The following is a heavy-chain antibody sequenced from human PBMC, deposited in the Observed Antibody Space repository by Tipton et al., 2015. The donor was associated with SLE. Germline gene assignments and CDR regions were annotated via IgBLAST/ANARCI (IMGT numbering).Heavy chain of an antibody. CDR1: GYSISSGYY. V-gene: IGHV4-61*01. Sequence: TLSLTCAVSGYSISSGYYWSWIRQPPGKGLEWIGYIYYSGSTNYNPSLKSRVTISVDTSKNQFSLKLSSVTAADTAVYYCARTTHYYYYMDVWGKGTTVTVSS. CDR2: IYYSGST. J-gene: IGHJ6*03. D-gene: IGHD4-17*01. CDR3: ARTTHYYYYMDV.